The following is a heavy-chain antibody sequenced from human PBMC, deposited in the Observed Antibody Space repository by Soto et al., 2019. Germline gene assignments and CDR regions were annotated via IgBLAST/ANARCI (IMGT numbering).Heavy chain of an antibody. CDR2: IRSKADSYAT. CDR1: GFTFSGSA. CDR3: ARLCEWELLQEY. V-gene: IGHV3-73*01. Sequence: EVQLVESGGGLVQPGGSLKLSCAASGFTFSGSAMHWVRQASGKGLEWVGRIRSKADSYATAYAASVKGRFTISREDSTNTAYLQMNSLTTEDTAVYYCARLCEWELLQEYWGQGTLVTVSS. J-gene: IGHJ4*02. D-gene: IGHD1-26*01.